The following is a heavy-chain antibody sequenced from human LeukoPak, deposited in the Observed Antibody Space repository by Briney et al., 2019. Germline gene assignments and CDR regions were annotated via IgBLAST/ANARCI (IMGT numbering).Heavy chain of an antibody. D-gene: IGHD3-10*02. J-gene: IGHJ6*04. CDR1: GFTFSSYS. Sequence: GGSLRLSCAASGFTFSSYSMNWVRQAPGKGLEWVSYISYSSSTIYYADSVKGRFAISRDNAKNSLYLQMNSLRAEDTAVYYCAELGITMIGGVWGKGTTVTISS. V-gene: IGHV3-48*04. CDR3: AELGITMIGGV. CDR2: ISYSSSTI.